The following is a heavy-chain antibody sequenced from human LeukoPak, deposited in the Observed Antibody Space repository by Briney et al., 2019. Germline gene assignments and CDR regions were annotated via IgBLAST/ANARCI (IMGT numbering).Heavy chain of an antibody. CDR2: ISSSSSYI. CDR1: GFNFSSYS. V-gene: IGHV3-21*01. J-gene: IGHJ3*02. CDR3: ARDLAWDAFDI. Sequence: KTGGSLRLSCAASGFNFSSYSMNWVRQAPGKGLEWVSSISSSSSYIYYADSVKGRFTISRDNAKNSLYLQMNSLRAEDTAVYYCARDLAWDAFDIWGQGTMVTVSS.